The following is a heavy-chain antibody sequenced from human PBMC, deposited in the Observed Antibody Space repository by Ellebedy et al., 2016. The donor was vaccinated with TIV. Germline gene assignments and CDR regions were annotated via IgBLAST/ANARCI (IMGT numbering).Heavy chain of an antibody. D-gene: IGHD3-22*01. Sequence: SVKVSCXASGGTFSSYAISWVRQAPGQGLEWMGGIIPIFGTANYAQKFQGRVTITADESTSTAYMELSSLRSEDTAVYYCARVRYYYDSSGYSDYWGQGTLVTVSS. J-gene: IGHJ4*02. CDR3: ARVRYYYDSSGYSDY. CDR1: GGTFSSYA. V-gene: IGHV1-69*13. CDR2: IIPIFGTA.